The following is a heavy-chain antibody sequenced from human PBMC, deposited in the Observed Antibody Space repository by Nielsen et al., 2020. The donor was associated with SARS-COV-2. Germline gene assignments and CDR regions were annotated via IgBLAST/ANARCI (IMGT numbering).Heavy chain of an antibody. J-gene: IGHJ6*02. CDR2: ISSSSSTI. D-gene: IGHD6-13*01. CDR1: GFTFSSYS. Sequence: GESLKISCAASGFTFSSYSMNWVRQAPGKGLEWVSYISSSSSTIYYADSVKGRFTISRDNAKNSLYLQMNSLRDEDTAVYYCARDLSAAGTGFWYYYGMDVWGQGTTVTVSS. CDR3: ARDLSAAGTGFWYYYGMDV. V-gene: IGHV3-48*02.